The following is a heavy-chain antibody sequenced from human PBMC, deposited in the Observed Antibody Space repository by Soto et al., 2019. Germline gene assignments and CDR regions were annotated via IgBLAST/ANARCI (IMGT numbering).Heavy chain of an antibody. CDR2: IYYSGST. J-gene: IGHJ6*02. D-gene: IGHD6-13*01. CDR3: ASTGYSSSWLPNYYGMDV. CDR1: GGSISSGGYY. V-gene: IGHV4-31*03. Sequence: SETLSLTCTVSGGSISSGGYYWSWIRQHPGKGLEWIGYIYYSGSTYYNPSLKSRVTISVDTSRNQFSLKLSSVTAADTAVYYCASTGYSSSWLPNYYGMDVWGQGTTVTVSS.